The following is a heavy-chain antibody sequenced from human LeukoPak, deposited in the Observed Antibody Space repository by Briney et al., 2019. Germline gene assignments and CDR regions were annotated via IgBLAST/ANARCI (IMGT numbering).Heavy chain of an antibody. D-gene: IGHD2/OR15-2a*01. V-gene: IGHV1-18*01. Sequence: ASVKVSCKASGYNFTSDGISWVRQAPGQGLEWMGWISTHNGDTNYAQKFQGRVIMTTDTSMSTAYMEMRSLRSDDTAVYYCARDTTTFDPWGQGTLVTVSS. CDR3: ARDTTTFDP. CDR2: ISTHNGDT. CDR1: GYNFTSDG. J-gene: IGHJ5*02.